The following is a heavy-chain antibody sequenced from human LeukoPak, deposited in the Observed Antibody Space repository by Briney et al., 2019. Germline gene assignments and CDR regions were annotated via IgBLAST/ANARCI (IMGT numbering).Heavy chain of an antibody. CDR3: ASMHYYYGMDV. CDR2: IYHSGST. Sequence: PSQTLSLTCAVSGGSISIGGYSWSWIRQPPGKGLEWIGYIYHSGSTYYNPSLKSRVTISVDRSKNQFSLKLSSVTAADTAVYYCASMHYYYGMDVWGQGTTVTVSS. D-gene: IGHD2-2*01. V-gene: IGHV4-30-2*01. CDR1: GGSISIGGYS. J-gene: IGHJ6*02.